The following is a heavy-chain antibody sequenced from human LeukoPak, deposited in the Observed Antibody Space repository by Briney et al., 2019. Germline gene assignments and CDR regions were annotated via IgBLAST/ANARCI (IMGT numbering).Heavy chain of an antibody. CDR3: ARLRLRFLEWFNDAFDI. D-gene: IGHD3-3*01. Sequence: GASVKVSCKASGYTFTSYGISWVRQAPGQGLEWMGWISAYNGNTNYAQKLQGRVTMTTDTSTSTAYMELRSLRSDDTAVYHCARLRLRFLEWFNDAFDIWGQGTMVTVPS. CDR2: ISAYNGNT. CDR1: GYTFTSYG. J-gene: IGHJ3*02. V-gene: IGHV1-18*01.